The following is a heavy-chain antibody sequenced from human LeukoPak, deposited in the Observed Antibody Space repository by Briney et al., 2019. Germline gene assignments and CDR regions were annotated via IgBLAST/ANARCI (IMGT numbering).Heavy chain of an antibody. D-gene: IGHD5-12*01. CDR3: ASYDSPGYYYGMDV. CDR1: GGSISSSSYS. V-gene: IGHV4-39*01. Sequence: SETLSLTCTVSGGSISSSSYSWGWIRQPPGKGLEWIGSIYYSGSTYYNPSLKSRVTISVDTSKNQFSLKLSSVTAVDAAVYYCASYDSPGYYYGMDVWGQGTTVTVSS. CDR2: IYYSGST. J-gene: IGHJ6*02.